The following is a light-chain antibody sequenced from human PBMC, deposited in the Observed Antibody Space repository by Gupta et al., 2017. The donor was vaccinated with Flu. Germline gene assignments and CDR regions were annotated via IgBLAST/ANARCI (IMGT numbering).Light chain of an antibody. J-gene: IGKJ5*01. V-gene: IGKV2-28*01. CDR3: ILSLQTPLT. CDR2: LVS. CDR1: QRRGKKNGYKS. Sequence: VPTGESAFMSGRTRQRRGKKNGYKSLDWYLQNPGQAPQLLIYLVSNRAAGVPDRVSGSGSGPDFTLKISRGEADGVVIYYCILSLQTPLTFGQGTRLDIK.